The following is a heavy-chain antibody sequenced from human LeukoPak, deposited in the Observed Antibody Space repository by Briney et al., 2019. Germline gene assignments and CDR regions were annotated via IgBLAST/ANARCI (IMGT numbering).Heavy chain of an antibody. D-gene: IGHD6-19*01. V-gene: IGHV4-34*01. CDR2: INHSGST. J-gene: IGHJ1*01. CDR3: ARRVAGTGYFQH. Sequence: PSETLSLTCAVYGGSFSGYYWSWIRQPPGKGLEWIGEINHSGSTNYNPSLKSRVTISVDTSKNQFSLKLSSVTAADTAVYYCARRVAGTGYFQHWGQGTLVTVSS. CDR1: GGSFSGYY.